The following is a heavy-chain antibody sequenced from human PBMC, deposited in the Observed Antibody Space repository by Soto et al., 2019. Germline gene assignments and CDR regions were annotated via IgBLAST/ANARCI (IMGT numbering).Heavy chain of an antibody. CDR2: INPILSMS. Sequence: QVQFVQSGAEVKKPGVSVGVSCKASGDTFNFYSINWVRQAPGLGAEWMGRINPILSMSNYAQRFQGRVTMTADKSTSTAYMELSSLRSEDTAMYYCASSYGSGYRAFDSWGQGALVTVSS. CDR3: ASSYGSGYRAFDS. CDR1: GDTFNFYS. J-gene: IGHJ4*02. V-gene: IGHV1-69*02. D-gene: IGHD3-10*01.